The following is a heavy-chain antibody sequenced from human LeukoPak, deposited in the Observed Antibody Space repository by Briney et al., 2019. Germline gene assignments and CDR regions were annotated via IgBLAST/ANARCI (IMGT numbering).Heavy chain of an antibody. CDR1: GYTFTGYY. Sequence: SVKVSCKASGYTFTGYYMHWVRQAPGQGLEWMGRIIPILGIANYAQKFQGRVTITADKSTSTAYMELSSLRSEDTAVYYCARATVVDYGDYDLGYWGQGTLVTVSS. V-gene: IGHV1-69*02. D-gene: IGHD4-17*01. J-gene: IGHJ4*02. CDR3: ARATVVDYGDYDLGY. CDR2: IIPILGIA.